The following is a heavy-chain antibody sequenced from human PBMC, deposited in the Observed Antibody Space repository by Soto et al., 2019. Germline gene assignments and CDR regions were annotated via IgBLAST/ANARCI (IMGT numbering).Heavy chain of an antibody. V-gene: IGHV1-46*01. CDR2: INPGYPAGRST. D-gene: IGHD1-26*01. CDR1: GYTLTTFF. Sequence: QVQLVQSGAEVKKPGASVKVSCKASGYTLTTFFMHWVRQAPGQGLEWMGVINPGYPAGRSTTYAQKFQGSGTMTSDTSPSTVYMALSRLRSDGTAVYYCAREAIVAGATTGMDVWGQGTTVTVSS. CDR3: AREAIVAGATTGMDV. J-gene: IGHJ6*02.